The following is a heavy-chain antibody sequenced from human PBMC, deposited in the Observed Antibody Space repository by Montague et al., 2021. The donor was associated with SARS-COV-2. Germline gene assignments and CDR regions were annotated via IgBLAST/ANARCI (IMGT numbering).Heavy chain of an antibody. Sequence: SLRLSCPASGLTFSSYSTNWVRQAPGKGLEWVSSVSSSSSYIYYADSVKGRFTISRDNAKNSLYLQMNSLRAEDTAVYYCARDPALYYYYMDVWGKGTTVTVSS. V-gene: IGHV3-21*01. CDR2: VSSSSSYI. CDR1: GLTFSSYS. CDR3: ARDPALYYYYMDV. J-gene: IGHJ6*03.